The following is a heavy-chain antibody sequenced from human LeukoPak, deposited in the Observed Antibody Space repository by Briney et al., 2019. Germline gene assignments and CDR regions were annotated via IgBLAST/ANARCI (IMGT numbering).Heavy chain of an antibody. CDR3: ATGIAVAADDAFDI. CDR2: ICYSGST. CDR1: GGSISSGGYY. D-gene: IGHD6-19*01. J-gene: IGHJ3*02. V-gene: IGHV4-31*03. Sequence: SQTLSLTCTVSGGSISSGGYYWSWIRQHPGKGLEWIGYICYSGSTYYNPSLKSRVTISVDTSKNQFSLKLSSVTAADTAVYYCATGIAVAADDAFDIWGQGTMVTVSS.